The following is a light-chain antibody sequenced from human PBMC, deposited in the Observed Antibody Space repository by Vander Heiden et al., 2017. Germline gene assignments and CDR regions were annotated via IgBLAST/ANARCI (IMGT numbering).Light chain of an antibody. Sequence: DMQTTQSPSSLSASVGARVTITCRSSQSISSYLNWYQQKPGKAPKLLIYATSSLQSGVPSRFSASGSVTDFSLRMSSLQPEDFATYYCRQSYTTPFSFGHGTRLDIK. V-gene: IGKV1-39*01. J-gene: IGKJ3*01. CDR1: QSISSY. CDR2: ATS. CDR3: RQSYTTPFS.